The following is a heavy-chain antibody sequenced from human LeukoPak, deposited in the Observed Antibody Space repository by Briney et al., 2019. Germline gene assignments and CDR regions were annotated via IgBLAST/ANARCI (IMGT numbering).Heavy chain of an antibody. CDR2: INHSGST. Sequence: SETPSLTCAVYGGSFSGYYWSWIRQPPGKGLEWIGEINHSGSTNYNPSLKSRVTISVDTSKNQFSLKLSSVTAADTAVYYCARGPYCSGGSCYLIYYFDYWGQGTLVTVSS. CDR3: ARGPYCSGGSCYLIYYFDY. CDR1: GGSFSGYY. D-gene: IGHD2-15*01. J-gene: IGHJ4*02. V-gene: IGHV4-34*01.